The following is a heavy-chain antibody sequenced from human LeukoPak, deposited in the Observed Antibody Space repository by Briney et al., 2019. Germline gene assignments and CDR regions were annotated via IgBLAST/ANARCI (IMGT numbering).Heavy chain of an antibody. CDR1: GYTFTSYG. CDR2: ISAYNGNI. Sequence: ASVKVSCKASGYTFTSYGISWVRQAPGQGLEWMGWISAYNGNINYAQKLQGRVTMTTDTSTSTAYMELRSLRFDDTAVYYCARGYTAMGPLDYWGQGTLVTVSS. CDR3: ARGYTAMGPLDY. D-gene: IGHD5-18*01. V-gene: IGHV1-18*01. J-gene: IGHJ4*02.